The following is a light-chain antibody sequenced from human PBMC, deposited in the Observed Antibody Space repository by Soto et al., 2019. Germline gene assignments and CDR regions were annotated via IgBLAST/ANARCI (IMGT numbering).Light chain of an antibody. Sequence: QSVLTQPPSVSGAPGQRVTISCTGSSSNIGAGFDVHGYQQLPGTAPKLLIYDNRNRPSGVPNRFSGSKSGTSASLAITGLQAEDEADYYCQSYDSSHYVFGTGTKVTVL. CDR1: SSNIGAGFD. V-gene: IGLV1-40*01. J-gene: IGLJ1*01. CDR2: DNR. CDR3: QSYDSSHYV.